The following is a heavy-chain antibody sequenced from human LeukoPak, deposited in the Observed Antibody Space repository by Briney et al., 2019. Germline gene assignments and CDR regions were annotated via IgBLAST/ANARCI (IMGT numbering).Heavy chain of an antibody. D-gene: IGHD6-13*01. CDR1: GGSISSYY. CDR3: ARQSGYSSSWSHCYYYGMDV. J-gene: IGHJ6*02. CDR2: IYYSGST. V-gene: IGHV4-59*08. Sequence: SETLSLTCTVSGGSISSYYWSWIRQPPGKGLEWIGYIYYSGSTNYNPSLKSRVTISVDTSKNQFSLKLSSVTAADTAVYYCARQSGYSSSWSHCYYYGMDVWGQGTTVTVSS.